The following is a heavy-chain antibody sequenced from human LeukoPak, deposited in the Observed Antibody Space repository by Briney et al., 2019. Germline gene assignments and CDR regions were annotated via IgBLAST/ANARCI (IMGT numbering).Heavy chain of an antibody. D-gene: IGHD3-22*01. J-gene: IGHJ4*02. CDR1: GFTFSSYA. CDR3: ARDLYRIVVVPHYFDY. V-gene: IGHV3-23*01. CDR2: ISDSGGST. Sequence: GGSLRLSCAASGFTFSSYAMSWVHQAPGKGLEWVSAISDSGGSTYYADSVKGRFTISRDNSKNTLYLQMNSLRAEDTAVYYCARDLYRIVVVPHYFDYWGQGTLVTVSS.